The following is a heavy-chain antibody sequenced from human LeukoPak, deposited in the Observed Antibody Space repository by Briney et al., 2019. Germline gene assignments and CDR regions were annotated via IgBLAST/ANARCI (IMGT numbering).Heavy chain of an antibody. J-gene: IGHJ4*02. V-gene: IGHV3-23*01. Sequence: PGGSLRLSCAASGFTVSSNYMSWVRQAPGKGLEWVSAISGSGGSTYYADSVKGRFTISRDNSKNTLYLQMNSLRAEDTAVYYCARNSKVQQQLVSHWGQGTLVTVSS. CDR1: GFTVSSNY. CDR2: ISGSGGST. CDR3: ARNSKVQQQLVSH. D-gene: IGHD6-13*01.